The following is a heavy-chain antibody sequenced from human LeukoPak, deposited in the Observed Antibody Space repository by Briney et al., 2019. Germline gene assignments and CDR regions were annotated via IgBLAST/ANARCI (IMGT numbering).Heavy chain of an antibody. Sequence: GGSLTLSCAASGCTFSSYGMSWGRQAPGKGLQCVAASSGSCGSTNYAHSVKGRFTISTDNSKNTLYLQMNSLRAEDTAVYYCAKVSAVVPAADFAYWGQGTLVTVSS. CDR2: SSGSCGST. CDR3: AKVSAVVPAADFAY. D-gene: IGHD2-2*01. CDR1: GCTFSSYG. V-gene: IGHV3-23*01. J-gene: IGHJ4*02.